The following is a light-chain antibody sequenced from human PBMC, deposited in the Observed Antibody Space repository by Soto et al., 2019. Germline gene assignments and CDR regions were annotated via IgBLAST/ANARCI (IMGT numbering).Light chain of an antibody. J-gene: IGLJ1*01. CDR1: SSDVGGYKY. CDR2: EVT. Sequence: QSALTQPASVSGSPGQSITISCTGTSSDVGGYKYVSWYQQHPGKVPKLMIYEVTTRPSGVSNRFSGSKSGNTASLTISGLQAEDEADYYCSSYTSTSTQVFGTGTKVTVL. CDR3: SSYTSTSTQV. V-gene: IGLV2-14*01.